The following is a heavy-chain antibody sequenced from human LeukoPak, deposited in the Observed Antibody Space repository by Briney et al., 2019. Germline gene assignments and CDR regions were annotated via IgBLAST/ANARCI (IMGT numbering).Heavy chain of an antibody. J-gene: IGHJ4*02. Sequence: GGSLRLSCAASGFTFSSYGMHWVRQAPGKGLEWVAVISYDGSNKYYADSVKSRFTISRDNSKNTLYLQMNSLRAEDTAVYYCAGLGTNFDYWGQGTLVTVSS. CDR1: GFTFSSYG. CDR3: AGLGTNFDY. D-gene: IGHD1-1*01. V-gene: IGHV3-30*03. CDR2: ISYDGSNK.